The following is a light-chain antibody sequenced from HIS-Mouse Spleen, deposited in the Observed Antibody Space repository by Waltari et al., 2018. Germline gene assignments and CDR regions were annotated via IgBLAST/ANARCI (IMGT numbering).Light chain of an antibody. CDR1: QDISNY. CDR3: QQYANL. V-gene: IGKV1-33*01. CDR2: DAS. Sequence: DIQMTQSPSSLSASVGDRVTITCQASQDISNYLNWYQQKPGKAPKLLIYDASNLETGVPSRFSARGSATAFTFTIISLQPEDIATYYCQQYANLFGQGTKLEIK. J-gene: IGKJ2*01.